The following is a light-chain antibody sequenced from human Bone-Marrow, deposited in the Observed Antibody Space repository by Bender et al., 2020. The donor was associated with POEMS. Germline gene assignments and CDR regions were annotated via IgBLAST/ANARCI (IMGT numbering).Light chain of an antibody. V-gene: IGLV2-8*01. CDR1: SSDVGRYDL. Sequence: QSALTQPPSASGSPGQSVTISCTGTSSDVGRYDLVSWYQQYPGKAPKLMIYEVSKRPSGVPARFSGSKSGNTATLTISGLLAEDEADYYCCSYSGDNTFDVFGTVTKVTVL. CDR2: EVS. J-gene: IGLJ1*01. CDR3: CSYSGDNTFDV.